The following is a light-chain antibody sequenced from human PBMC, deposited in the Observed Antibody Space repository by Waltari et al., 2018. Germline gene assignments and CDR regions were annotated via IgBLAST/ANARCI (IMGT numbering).Light chain of an antibody. Sequence: EIVLTQSPLSLPVTPGEPASISCRSSQSLLYSNGYNYLHWYLQKPGQSPQLLIYLGSNRASGVPDRFSGSGSGTDFTLKITRVEAEYVGVYYCMQALQTPLTFGGGTKVEIK. CDR3: MQALQTPLT. CDR2: LGS. J-gene: IGKJ4*01. V-gene: IGKV2-28*01. CDR1: QSLLYSNGYNY.